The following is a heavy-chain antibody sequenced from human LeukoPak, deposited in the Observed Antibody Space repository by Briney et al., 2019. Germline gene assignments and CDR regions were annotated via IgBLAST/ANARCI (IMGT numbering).Heavy chain of an antibody. V-gene: IGHV4-34*01. D-gene: IGHD3-3*01. J-gene: IGHJ4*02. CDR3: ASGQSYDLWSGYYVD. CDR1: GGSFSGHY. CDR2: INHSGST. Sequence: PSETLSLTCAVYGGSFSGHYWSWIRQPPGKGLEWIGEINHSGSTDYNPSLESRVTISVDTSKNHFSLKLSSVTAADTAMYYCASGQSYDLWSGYYVDWGQGTLVTVSA.